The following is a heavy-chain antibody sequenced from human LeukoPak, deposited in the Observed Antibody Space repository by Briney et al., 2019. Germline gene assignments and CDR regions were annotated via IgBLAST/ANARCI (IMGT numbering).Heavy chain of an antibody. CDR2: IYYSGST. V-gene: IGHV4-59*08. D-gene: IGHD1-26*01. CDR1: GGSISSYY. Sequence: PSETLSLTCTVSGGSISSYYWSWIRQPPGKGLEGIGYIYYSGSTNYNPSLKSRVTISVDTSKSQFSLKLSSVTAADTAVYYCARLNIVGATTGFDYWGQGTLVTVSS. J-gene: IGHJ4*02. CDR3: ARLNIVGATTGFDY.